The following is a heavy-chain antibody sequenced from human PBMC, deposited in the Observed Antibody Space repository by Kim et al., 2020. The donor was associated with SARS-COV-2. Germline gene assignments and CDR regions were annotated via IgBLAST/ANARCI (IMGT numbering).Heavy chain of an antibody. J-gene: IGHJ6*02. Sequence: GESLKISCKGSGYSFTSYWISWVRQMPGKGLEWMGRIDPSDSYTNYSPSFQGHVTISADKSISTAYLQWSSLKASDTAMYYCARLQWELLPHGTPTYYYYGMDVWGQGTTVTVSS. V-gene: IGHV5-10-1*01. D-gene: IGHD1-26*01. CDR1: GYSFTSYW. CDR3: ARLQWELLPHGTPTYYYYGMDV. CDR2: IDPSDSYT.